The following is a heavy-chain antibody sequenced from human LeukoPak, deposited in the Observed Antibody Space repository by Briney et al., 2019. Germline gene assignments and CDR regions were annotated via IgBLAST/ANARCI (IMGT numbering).Heavy chain of an antibody. CDR3: AKAGPNYFDY. V-gene: IGHV3-23*01. CDR1: GFTFSSYA. CDR2: ISGSGGST. J-gene: IGHJ4*02. D-gene: IGHD7-27*01. Sequence: PGGSLRLSCAASGFTFSSYAMSWVRQAPGKGLEWVSAISGSGGSTYYADSVKGRSTISRDNSKNTLYLQMNGLRADDTAVYYCAKAGPNYFDYWGQGTLVTVSS.